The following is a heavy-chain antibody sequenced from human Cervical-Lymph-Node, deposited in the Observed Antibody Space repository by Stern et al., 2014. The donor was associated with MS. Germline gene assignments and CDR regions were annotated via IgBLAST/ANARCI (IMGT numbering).Heavy chain of an antibody. CDR1: GYNFIDHA. J-gene: IGHJ4*02. CDR3: ARHPDYSDFLDF. V-gene: IGHV1-3*01. D-gene: IGHD4-11*01. CDR2: INGGPGTT. Sequence: QVQLVQSGAEVKKPGASMTISCKTSGYNFIDHAIHWVRQAPGQRLEWMGWINGGPGTTKYYQKFQGRGSFTRDKAASAAYMDLSSLSPDDTAVYYCARHPDYSDFLDFWGQGTLVTVSS.